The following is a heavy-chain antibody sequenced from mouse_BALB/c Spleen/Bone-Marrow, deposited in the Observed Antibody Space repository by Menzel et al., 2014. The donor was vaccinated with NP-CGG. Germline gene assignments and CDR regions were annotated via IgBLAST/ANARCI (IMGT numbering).Heavy chain of an antibody. J-gene: IGHJ3*01. D-gene: IGHD4-1*02. CDR1: GFTFSSYG. V-gene: IGHV5-6*01. CDR2: INNGGTYT. Sequence: EVHLVESGGDLVKPGGSLKLPCAASGFTFSSYGMSWVRQTPDKRLEWVATINNGGTYTYYPDSVKGRFTISRDNAKNTLYLQMSSLKSEDTAMYYCALNWDSAYWGQGTLITVSA. CDR3: ALNWDSAY.